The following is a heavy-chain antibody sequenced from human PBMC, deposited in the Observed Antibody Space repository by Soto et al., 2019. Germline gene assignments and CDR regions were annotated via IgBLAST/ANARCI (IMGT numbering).Heavy chain of an antibody. CDR3: ARGGYYPYYFDC. J-gene: IGHJ4*02. D-gene: IGHD3-3*01. Sequence: ASVKVSCKASNYTFSNYGITWVRQAPGQGLEWVGWISAYTGNTNYAQKLQGRVTMTTDTSTSTAYMELRSLRSDDTAVYYCARGGYYPYYFDCWGQGSLVTVSS. CDR1: NYTFSNYG. V-gene: IGHV1-18*01. CDR2: ISAYTGNT.